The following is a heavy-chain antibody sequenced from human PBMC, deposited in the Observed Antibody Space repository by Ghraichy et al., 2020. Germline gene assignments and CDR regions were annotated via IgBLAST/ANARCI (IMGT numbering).Heavy chain of an antibody. CDR2: INHSGST. D-gene: IGHD2-15*01. CDR1: GGSFSGYY. CDR3: ARTVGYCSGGSCPRLWGFDY. J-gene: IGHJ4*02. V-gene: IGHV4-34*01. Sequence: SQTLSLTCAVYGGSFSGYYWSWIRQPPGKGLEWIGEINHSGSTNYNPSLKSRVTISVDTSKNQFSLKLSSVTAADTAVYYCARTVGYCSGGSCPRLWGFDYLGQGTLVTVSS.